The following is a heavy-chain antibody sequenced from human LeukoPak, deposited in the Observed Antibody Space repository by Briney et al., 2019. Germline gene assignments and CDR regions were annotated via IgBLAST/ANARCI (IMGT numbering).Heavy chain of an antibody. CDR1: GFTSSDYG. CDR2: IWYDGSKK. Sequence: GGSLRLSCAASGFTSSDYGMYWVRQAPGKGLEWVAVIWYDGSKKYHADSVKGRFTISRDNSKNTLYLQMNSLRAEDSAVYYCAKDSSYYYLDYWGQGTLVTVSS. D-gene: IGHD3-22*01. J-gene: IGHJ4*02. CDR3: AKDSSYYYLDY. V-gene: IGHV3-33*06.